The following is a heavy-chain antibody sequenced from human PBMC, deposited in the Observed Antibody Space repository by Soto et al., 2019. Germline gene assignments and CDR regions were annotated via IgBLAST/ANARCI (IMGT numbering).Heavy chain of an antibody. D-gene: IGHD2-15*01. CDR3: ARDALLPPNWFDP. Sequence: ASLKVSCKASGYTFTGYYMHWVRQAPGQGLEWMGWINPNSGGTNYAQKFQGRVTMTRDTSISTAYMELSRLRSDDTAVYYCARDALLPPNWFDPWGQCTLVTVSS. V-gene: IGHV1-2*02. J-gene: IGHJ5*02. CDR1: GYTFTGYY. CDR2: INPNSGGT.